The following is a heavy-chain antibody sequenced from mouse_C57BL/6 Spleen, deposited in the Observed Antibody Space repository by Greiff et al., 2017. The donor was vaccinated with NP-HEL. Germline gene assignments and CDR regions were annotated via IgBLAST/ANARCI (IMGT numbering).Heavy chain of an antibody. V-gene: IGHV1-15*01. D-gene: IGHD1-1*02. CDR3: TSHGGSPFAY. J-gene: IGHJ3*01. CDR2: IDPETGGT. CDR1: GYTFTDYE. Sequence: VKLQESGAELVRPGASVTLSCKASGYTFTDYEMHWVKQTPVHGLEWIGAIDPETGGTAYNQKFKGKAILTADKSSSTAYMELRSLTSEDSAVYHCTSHGGSPFAYWGQGTLVTVSA.